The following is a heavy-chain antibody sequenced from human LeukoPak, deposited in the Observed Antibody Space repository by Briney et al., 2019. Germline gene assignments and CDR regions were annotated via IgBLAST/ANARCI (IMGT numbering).Heavy chain of an antibody. CDR2: IDTSTSYI. V-gene: IGHV3-21*01. J-gene: IGHJ3*02. D-gene: IGHD3-10*01. CDR1: GFTFSTYS. CDR3: ARGRSITLLRGVAMSDGFDI. Sequence: GGSLRLSRAASGFTFSTYSMNWVRQAPGKGLEWVSFIDTSTSYIYYGDSVKGRFTISRDSAKNSLYLQMNGLRAEDTAVYYCARGRSITLLRGVAMSDGFDIWGQGAMVTVSS.